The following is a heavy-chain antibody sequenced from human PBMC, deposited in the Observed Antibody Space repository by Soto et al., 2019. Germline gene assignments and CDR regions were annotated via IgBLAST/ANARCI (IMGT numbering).Heavy chain of an antibody. CDR3: ARHGAHYDFWSDRGYAFDI. V-gene: IGHV4-59*08. CDR2: VYGTGST. D-gene: IGHD3-3*01. J-gene: IGHJ3*02. CDR1: GASVIGSF. Sequence: SETLSLTCTVSGASVIGSFWSWIRQPPGKGLEWIGYVYGTGSTNYSPSLQSRVTISVAGSKNRVSLKLRFVTAADTAVYYCARHGAHYDFWSDRGYAFDIWGQGTMVTVSS.